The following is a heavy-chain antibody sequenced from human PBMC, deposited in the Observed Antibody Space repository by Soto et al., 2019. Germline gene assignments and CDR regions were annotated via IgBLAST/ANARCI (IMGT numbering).Heavy chain of an antibody. Sequence: EVQLLESGGGLVQPGGSLRLSCAASGLTFSGYAMSWVRQAPGKGLEWVSAIGMGSPFYADSVKGRFTISSDIANSMLYLQMHSLRADDTAVYFCAQDLGSSWYHYNSFAPGGQGTLVTVSS. V-gene: IGHV3-23*01. D-gene: IGHD6-13*01. CDR1: GLTFSGYA. CDR3: AQDLGSSWYHYNSFAP. CDR2: IGMGSP. J-gene: IGHJ5*02.